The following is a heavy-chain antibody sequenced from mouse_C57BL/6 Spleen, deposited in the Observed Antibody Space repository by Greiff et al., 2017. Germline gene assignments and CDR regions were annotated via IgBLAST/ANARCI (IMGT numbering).Heavy chain of an antibody. Sequence: EVQLQQSGAELVQPGASVKLSCTASGFNIKDYYMHWVKQRTEQGLAWIGRLYPEDGETKYAPRFLGKATITADTSSNTAYLQLSSLTSEDTADYYFATHYKGGCYLDYWGQGTLVTVSA. J-gene: IGHJ3*01. CDR3: ATHYKGGCYLDY. CDR2: LYPEDGET. V-gene: IGHV14-2*01. CDR1: GFNIKDYY. D-gene: IGHD1-1*02.